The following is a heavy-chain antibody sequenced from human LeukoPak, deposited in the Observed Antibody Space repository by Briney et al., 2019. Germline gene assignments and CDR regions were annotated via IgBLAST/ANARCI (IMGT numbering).Heavy chain of an antibody. Sequence: GGSLRLSCAASGSTFSSYAMSWVRQAPGKGLKWVSAISASGYSTYYADSVKGRFTISRDNSKKTLYLQMNSLRAEDTAIFYCAKDVYNWNFYFDYWGQGTLVTVSS. V-gene: IGHV3-23*01. CDR3: AKDVYNWNFYFDY. CDR1: GSTFSSYA. D-gene: IGHD1-7*01. J-gene: IGHJ4*02. CDR2: ISASGYST.